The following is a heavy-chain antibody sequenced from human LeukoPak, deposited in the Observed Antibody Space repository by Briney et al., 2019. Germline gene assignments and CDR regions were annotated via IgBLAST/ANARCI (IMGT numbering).Heavy chain of an antibody. V-gene: IGHV1-69*13. CDR1: GGTFSSYA. Sequence: GASVKVSCKASGGTFSSYAISWVRQAPGQGLEWMGGIIPIFGTANYAQKFQGRVTITADESTSTAYMELSSLRSEDTAVYYCAREGPITTRYDYWGQGTLVTVSS. CDR2: IIPIFGTA. D-gene: IGHD3-3*01. CDR3: AREGPITTRYDY. J-gene: IGHJ4*02.